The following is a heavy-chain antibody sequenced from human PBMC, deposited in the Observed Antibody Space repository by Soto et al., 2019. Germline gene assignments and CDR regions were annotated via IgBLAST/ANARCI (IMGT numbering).Heavy chain of an antibody. CDR3: ARHSWREYFDL. J-gene: IGHJ2*01. CDR2: IYYSGST. V-gene: IGHV4-39*01. CDR1: GGSISSSSYY. Sequence: QLQLQESGPGLVKPSETLSLTCTVSGGSISSSSYYWGWIRQPPGKGLEWIGSIYYSGSTYYNPSLKSRVTISVDTSKNQFSLKLSSVTAADTAVYYCARHSWREYFDLWGRGTLVTVSS.